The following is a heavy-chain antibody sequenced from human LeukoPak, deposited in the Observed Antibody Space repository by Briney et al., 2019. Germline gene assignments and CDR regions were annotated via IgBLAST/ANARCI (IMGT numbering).Heavy chain of an antibody. J-gene: IGHJ5*02. CDR2: IYYSGST. CDR1: GGSISSGGYY. Sequence: SQTLSLTCTVSGGSISSGGYYWSWIRQHPGKGLEWIGYIYYSGSTYYNPSLKSRVTISVDTPKNQFSLKLSSVTAADTAVYYCARKQQLVPFWFDPWGQGTLVTVSS. CDR3: ARKQQLVPFWFDP. V-gene: IGHV4-31*03. D-gene: IGHD6-13*01.